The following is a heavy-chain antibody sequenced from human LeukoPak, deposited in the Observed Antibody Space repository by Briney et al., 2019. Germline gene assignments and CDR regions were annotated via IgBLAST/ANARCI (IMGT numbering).Heavy chain of an antibody. J-gene: IGHJ4*02. D-gene: IGHD3-3*01. CDR1: GFTFSTYG. V-gene: IGHV3-23*01. Sequence: PGGSLRLSCAASGFTFSTYGMSWVRQAPGKGLEWVSAISGSGGSTYHADSVKGRFTISRDNSKNTLYLQMNSLRAEDTAVYYCAKDADFWSGYNSYFDYWGQGTLVTVSS. CDR2: ISGSGGST. CDR3: AKDADFWSGYNSYFDY.